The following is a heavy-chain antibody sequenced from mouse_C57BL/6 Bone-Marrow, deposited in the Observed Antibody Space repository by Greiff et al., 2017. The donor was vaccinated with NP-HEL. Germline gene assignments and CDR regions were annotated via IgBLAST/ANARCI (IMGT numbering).Heavy chain of an antibody. CDR1: GYSFTDYN. CDR3: ATYYGSSYDWYFDV. CDR2: INPNYGTT. V-gene: IGHV1-39*01. J-gene: IGHJ1*03. D-gene: IGHD1-1*01. Sequence: VQLQQSGPELVKPGALVKISCKASGYSFTDYNMNWVKQSNGKSLEWIGVINPNYGTTSYNQKFKGKATLTVDQSSSTAYMQLNSLTSEDSAVYYCATYYGSSYDWYFDVWGTGTTVTVSS.